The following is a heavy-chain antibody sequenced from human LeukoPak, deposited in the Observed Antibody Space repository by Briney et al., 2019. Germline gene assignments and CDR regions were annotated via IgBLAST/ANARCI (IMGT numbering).Heavy chain of an antibody. CDR3: ARLIAAAGTNWFDP. CDR1: GYSISSGYY. J-gene: IGHJ5*02. D-gene: IGHD6-13*01. Sequence: SETLSLTCTVSGYSISSGYYWGWIRQPPGKGLEWIGSIYHSGSTYYNPSLKGRVTISVDTSKNQFSLKLSSVTAADTAVYYCARLIAAAGTNWFDPWGQGTLVTVSS. CDR2: IYHSGST. V-gene: IGHV4-38-2*02.